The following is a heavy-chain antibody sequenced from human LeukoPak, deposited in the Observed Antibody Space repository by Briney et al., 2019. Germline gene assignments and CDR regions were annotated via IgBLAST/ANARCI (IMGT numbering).Heavy chain of an antibody. V-gene: IGHV4-61*02. D-gene: IGHD6-13*01. CDR2: IYTSGST. J-gene: IGHJ6*03. CDR1: GGSISSSDYY. Sequence: SETLSLTCTVSGGSISSSDYYWGWIRQPPGKGLEWIGRIYTSGSTNYNPSLKSRVTMSVDTSKNQFSLKLSSVTAADTAVYYCARDTDSSSPLPYYMDVWGKGTTVTVSS. CDR3: ARDTDSSSPLPYYMDV.